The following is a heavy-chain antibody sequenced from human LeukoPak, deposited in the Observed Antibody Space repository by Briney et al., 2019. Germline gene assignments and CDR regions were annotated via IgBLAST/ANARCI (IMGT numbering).Heavy chain of an antibody. CDR1: GYTFTDYY. V-gene: IGHV1-2*02. Sequence: ASVKVSCKASGYTFTDYYIHWVRQGPGQDFEWVGWINPKSGGTEYAQKFQGRVTMTRDPSLSTAYMELSRLRSDDTAVFYCARASTVAGNHRPFDYWGQGTLVTVSS. D-gene: IGHD6-19*01. CDR3: ARASTVAGNHRPFDY. CDR2: INPKSGGT. J-gene: IGHJ4*02.